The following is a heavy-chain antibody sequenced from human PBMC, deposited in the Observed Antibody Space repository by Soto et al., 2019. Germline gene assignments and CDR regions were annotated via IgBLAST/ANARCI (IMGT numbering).Heavy chain of an antibody. V-gene: IGHV3-33*01. CDR2: IWYDGSNK. D-gene: IGHD4-17*01. CDR3: ARDGMTTVSFFDY. CDR1: GFTFSSYG. Sequence: GGSLRLSCAASGFTFSSYGMHWVRQAPGKGLEWVAVIWYDGSNKYYADSVKGRFTISRDNSKNTLYLQMNSLRAEDTAVYYCARDGMTTVSFFDYWGQGTLVTVSS. J-gene: IGHJ4*02.